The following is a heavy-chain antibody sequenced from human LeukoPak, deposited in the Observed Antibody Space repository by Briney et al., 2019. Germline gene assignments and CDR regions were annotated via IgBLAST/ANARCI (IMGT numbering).Heavy chain of an antibody. V-gene: IGHV3-23*01. Sequence: GGSLRLSCSASGFPFSSYAMSWVRQAPGRALEWASAVSGSGGTTFEADCVKGRFTISRDHSKNTLYLQMNSLRDEDTAVYYCAKSDYYDSSGHPSSFEYWGQGTLVTDSS. CDR2: VSGSGGTT. J-gene: IGHJ4*02. D-gene: IGHD3-22*01. CDR3: AKSDYYDSSGHPSSFEY. CDR1: GFPFSSYA.